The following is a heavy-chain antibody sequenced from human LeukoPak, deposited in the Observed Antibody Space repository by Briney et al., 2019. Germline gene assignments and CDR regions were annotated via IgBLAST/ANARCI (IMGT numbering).Heavy chain of an antibody. CDR1: GFTVSSNY. CDR2: IYSGGST. Sequence: GSLRLSCAASGFTVSSNYMGWVRQAPGKGLEWVSVIYSGGSTYYADSVKGRFTISRDNSKNTLYLQMNSLRAEDTAVYYCARDGASIDAFDIWGQGTMVTVSS. J-gene: IGHJ3*02. D-gene: IGHD2-2*01. CDR3: ARDGASIDAFDI. V-gene: IGHV3-53*01.